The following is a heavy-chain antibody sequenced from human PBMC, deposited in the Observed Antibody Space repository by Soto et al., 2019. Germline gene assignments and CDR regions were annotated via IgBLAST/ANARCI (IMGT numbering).Heavy chain of an antibody. CDR1: GDSISSGDYS. CDR3: ASEELYDFWSGWDV. CDR2: LSYCGSN. D-gene: IGHD3-3*01. V-gene: IGHV4-30-4*01. J-gene: IGHJ6*02. Sequence: SAPLSLTCTVSGDSISSGDYSWRWIRQPPGWWLEWLGYLSYCGSNYYNPSLKSRVTISVDTSKNEFALKLSSVTAADTAGYYCASEELYDFWSGWDVWGQGTTVT.